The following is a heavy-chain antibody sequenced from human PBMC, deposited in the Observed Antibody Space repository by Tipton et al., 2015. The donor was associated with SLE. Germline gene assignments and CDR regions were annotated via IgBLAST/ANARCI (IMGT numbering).Heavy chain of an antibody. Sequence: TLSLTCAVFGGSISRNNCWSWIRQPPGEGLEWIGDICDIGITSYNPSLKSRVSISLDTSKNQFSLKLSSVTAADTAVYYCARLYSSGWSDAFDIWGQGTMVTVSS. CDR1: GGSISRNNC. V-gene: IGHV4-4*02. CDR3: ARLYSSGWSDAFDI. CDR2: ICDIGIT. J-gene: IGHJ3*02. D-gene: IGHD6-19*01.